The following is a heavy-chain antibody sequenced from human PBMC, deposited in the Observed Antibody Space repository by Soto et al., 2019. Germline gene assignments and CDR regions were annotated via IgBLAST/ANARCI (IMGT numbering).Heavy chain of an antibody. V-gene: IGHV3-23*01. CDR1: GFTFATYG. J-gene: IGHJ4*02. CDR3: AHGSLPPAY. Sequence: GGSLRLSCAASGFTFATYGMSWVRQAPGKGLEWVSGISGSGGSTYYADSVKGRFTISSDNSKNTLYLQMNSLRSEDTAVYYCAHGSLPPAYWGQGTLVPVSS. CDR2: ISGSGGST.